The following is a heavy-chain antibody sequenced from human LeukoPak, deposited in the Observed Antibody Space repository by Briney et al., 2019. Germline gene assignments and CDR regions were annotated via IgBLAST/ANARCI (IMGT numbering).Heavy chain of an antibody. D-gene: IGHD6-13*01. CDR2: INHSGST. CDR3: ARDVVAAAGSFDY. Sequence: SEILSLTCAVYGGSFSGHYWTWIRQPPGKGLEWIGEINHSGSTNYNPSLKSRVTISVDTSKNQFSLKLSSVTAADTAVYYCARDVVAAAGSFDYWGQGTQVTVSS. V-gene: IGHV4-34*01. CDR1: GGSFSGHY. J-gene: IGHJ4*02.